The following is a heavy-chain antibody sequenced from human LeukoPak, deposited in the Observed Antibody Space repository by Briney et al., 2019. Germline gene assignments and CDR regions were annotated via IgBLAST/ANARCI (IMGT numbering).Heavy chain of an antibody. D-gene: IGHD6-13*01. V-gene: IGHV3-11*01. J-gene: IGHJ4*02. CDR3: ARDKDMAAAGISPPDY. Sequence: PGGSLRLSCAASGFTFSDYYMSWIRQAPGKGLEWVSYISSSGSTIYYADSVKGRFTISRDNAKNSLYLQMNSLRAEDTAVYYCARDKDMAAAGISPPDYWGEGTLVSVSS. CDR1: GFTFSDYY. CDR2: ISSSGSTI.